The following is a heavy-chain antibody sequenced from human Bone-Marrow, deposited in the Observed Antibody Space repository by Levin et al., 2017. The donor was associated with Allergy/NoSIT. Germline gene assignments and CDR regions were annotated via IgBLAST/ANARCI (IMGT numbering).Heavy chain of an antibody. CDR1: GGSISGYY. D-gene: IGHD3-22*01. CDR3: AGHFSDNSDEPMRSFGT. V-gene: IGHV4-59*08. CDR2: IHYSGNT. J-gene: IGHJ3*02. Sequence: SETLSLTCTVSGGSISGYYWSWIRQPPGEGLEWIGYIHYSGNTNYNPSLKSRVTISVDTSKNQFSLKLSSVSAADTAMYYCAGHFSDNSDEPMRSFGTWGEGTLVTVSS.